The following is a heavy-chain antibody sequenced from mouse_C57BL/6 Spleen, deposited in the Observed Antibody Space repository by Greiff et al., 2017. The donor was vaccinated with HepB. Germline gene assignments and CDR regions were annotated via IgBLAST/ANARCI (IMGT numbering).Heavy chain of an antibody. J-gene: IGHJ2*01. CDR1: GFTFSDYG. CDR2: ISSGSGTI. D-gene: IGHD2-1*01. V-gene: IGHV5-17*01. Sequence: VQLQQSGGGLVKPGGSLKLSCAASGFTFSDYGMHWVRQAPEKGLEWVAYISSGSGTIYYADTVKGRFTISRDNAKNTLFLQMTSLRSEDTAMYYCAREDGNYDYFDYWGQGTTLTVSS. CDR3: AREDGNYDYFDY.